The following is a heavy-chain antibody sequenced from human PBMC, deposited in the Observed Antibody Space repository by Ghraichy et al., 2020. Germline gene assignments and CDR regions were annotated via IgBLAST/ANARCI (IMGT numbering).Heavy chain of an antibody. J-gene: IGHJ5*02. D-gene: IGHD6-19*01. V-gene: IGHV4-39*01. Sequence: SETLSLTCTVSGGSISSSSYYWGWIRQPPGKGLEWIGSIYYSGSTYYNPSLKSRVTISVDTSKNQFSLKLSSVTAADTAVYYCARLSSSGWYRVHWFDPWGQGTLVTVSS. CDR3: ARLSSSGWYRVHWFDP. CDR1: GGSISSSSYY. CDR2: IYYSGST.